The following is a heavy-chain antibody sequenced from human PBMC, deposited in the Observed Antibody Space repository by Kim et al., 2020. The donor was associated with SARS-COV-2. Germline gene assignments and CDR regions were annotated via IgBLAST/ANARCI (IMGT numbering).Heavy chain of an antibody. J-gene: IGHJ2*01. CDR1: GGSINSGGYY. D-gene: IGHD2-15*01. V-gene: IGHV4-31*03. Sequence: SETLSLTCTVSGGSINSGGYYWSWIRQYPGKGLEWIGYIYYSGSTYYNPSLKSRVSISVDTSKNQFSLKLSSVTAADTAVYYFASTACSGGSCYSRCYF. CDR3: ASTACSGGSCYSRCYF. CDR2: IYYSGST.